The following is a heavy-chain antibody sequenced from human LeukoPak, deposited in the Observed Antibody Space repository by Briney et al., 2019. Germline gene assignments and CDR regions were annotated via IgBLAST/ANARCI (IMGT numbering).Heavy chain of an antibody. J-gene: IGHJ4*02. V-gene: IGHV3-21*01. Sequence: GGSLRLSCAASGFTFSSYWMSWVRQAPGKGLEFVSSISSSSSFIYYADSVKGRFTISRDNAKKSLSLQMNSLRADDTAVYYCARGYSSSWYLDWGQGTLVTVSS. CDR2: ISSSSSFI. CDR1: GFTFSSYW. CDR3: ARGYSSSWYLD. D-gene: IGHD6-13*01.